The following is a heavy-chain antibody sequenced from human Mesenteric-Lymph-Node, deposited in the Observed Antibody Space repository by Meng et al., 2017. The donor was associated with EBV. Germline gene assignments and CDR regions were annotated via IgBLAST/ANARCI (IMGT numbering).Heavy chain of an antibody. J-gene: IGHJ5*02. D-gene: IGHD3-16*01. CDR2: CYHTGST. Sequence: VPRQASGPGPVQPPGTLSLTCTVTGDSSSNSMWWSWVRPSPGKVLGWMGECYHTGSTNYNPSLKSRIIISVDKSRNQFSLILCFVTAADTAVYYCTTWGIYNFVFNSWGQGTLVTVSS. CDR1: GDSSSNSMW. V-gene: IGHV4-4*03. CDR3: TTWGIYNFVFNS.